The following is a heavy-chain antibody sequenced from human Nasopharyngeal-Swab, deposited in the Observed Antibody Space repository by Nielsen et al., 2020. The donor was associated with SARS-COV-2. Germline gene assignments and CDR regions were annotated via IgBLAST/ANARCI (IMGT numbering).Heavy chain of an antibody. CDR1: GFTFSVYA. V-gene: IGHV3-64*04. Sequence: GESLKISCSASGFTFSVYAMHWVRQAPGKGLEYVSTINDYEDRLYYADSVRGRFTISRDNSKNTLYLQMNSLHQGPIGLPPGTLLQEHLWG. J-gene: IGHJ6*01. CDR2: INDYEDRL. CDR3: TLLQEHL.